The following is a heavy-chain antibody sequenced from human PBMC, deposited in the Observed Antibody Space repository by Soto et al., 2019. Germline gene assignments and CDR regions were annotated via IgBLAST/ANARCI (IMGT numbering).Heavy chain of an antibody. V-gene: IGHV5-10-1*01. J-gene: IGHJ5*02. CDR3: ARRDYYGSGSYSGCFDP. CDR2: IDPTDSYT. Sequence: LTISCKGSGYIFTTYWITWVRQMPGKGLEWMGRIDPTDSYTNYSLSFQGHVTISADKSISTAYLQWSSLKASDTAMYYCARRDYYGSGSYSGCFDPCGQGPLVTVS. D-gene: IGHD3-10*01. CDR1: GYIFTTYW.